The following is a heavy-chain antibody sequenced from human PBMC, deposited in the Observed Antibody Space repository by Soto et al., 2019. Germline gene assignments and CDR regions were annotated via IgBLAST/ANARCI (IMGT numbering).Heavy chain of an antibody. V-gene: IGHV3-74*01. CDR3: VRGASSGYYRIDY. Sequence: DVHLVESGGDLVHPGGSLRLSCAASGFTFSSYWMHWVRQVPGKGLVWVSRISPDGKNTNYADSVKGRFTISRDNAKNTGFLQMNSLRVEDMAVYYCVRGASSGYYRIDYWGQGALVTVSS. D-gene: IGHD3-22*01. CDR1: GFTFSSYW. CDR2: ISPDGKNT. J-gene: IGHJ4*02.